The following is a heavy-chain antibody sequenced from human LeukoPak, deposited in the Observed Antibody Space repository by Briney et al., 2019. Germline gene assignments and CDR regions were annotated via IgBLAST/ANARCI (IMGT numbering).Heavy chain of an antibody. Sequence: GRSLRLSCSASGFTFNRFYLHWVRQAPGKGLEFVSHISSNGATTYYADSVKGRFTISRDNSKNTLYLQMSSQRADDTAVYYCVKDRSIAAPNNDFFDSWGQGALVTVSS. J-gene: IGHJ4*02. CDR1: GFTFNRFY. CDR2: ISSNGATT. D-gene: IGHD6-6*01. CDR3: VKDRSIAAPNNDFFDS. V-gene: IGHV3-64D*06.